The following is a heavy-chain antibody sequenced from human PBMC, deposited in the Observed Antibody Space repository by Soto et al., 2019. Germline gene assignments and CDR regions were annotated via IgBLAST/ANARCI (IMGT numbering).Heavy chain of an antibody. V-gene: IGHV4-39*07. CDR3: AGRNLVVVAATPDYYYYMDV. CDR1: GGSISSSSYY. D-gene: IGHD2-15*01. J-gene: IGHJ6*03. CDR2: IYYSGST. Sequence: PSETLSLTCTVSGGSISSSSYYWGWIRQPPGKGLEWIGSIYYSGSTYYNPSLKSRVTISVDTSKNQFSLKLSSVTAADTAVYYCAGRNLVVVAATPDYYYYMDVWGKGTTVTVSS.